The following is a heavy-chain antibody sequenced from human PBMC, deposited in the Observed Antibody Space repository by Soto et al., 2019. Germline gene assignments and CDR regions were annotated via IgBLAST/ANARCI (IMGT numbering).Heavy chain of an antibody. CDR3: AKDPPRGYYDSSGYPDY. V-gene: IGHV5-51*01. CDR2: IYPGDYET. Sequence: PXESVKISCQCSGYTLSNFWIAWVRQFPGKGLEWMGIIYPGDYETRYSPSFHGKVTISADRSIGTAYLQMNSLRAEDTAVYYCAKDPPRGYYDSSGYPDYWGQGTLVTVSS. J-gene: IGHJ4*02. CDR1: GYTLSNFW. D-gene: IGHD3-22*01.